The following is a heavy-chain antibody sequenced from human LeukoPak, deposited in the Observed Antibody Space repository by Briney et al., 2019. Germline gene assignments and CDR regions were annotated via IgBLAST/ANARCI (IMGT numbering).Heavy chain of an antibody. D-gene: IGHD3-10*01. CDR2: IYYSGST. CDR1: GGSISSSSYY. V-gene: IGHV4-39*01. CDR3: ARTGRKIWFGEFYWFDP. J-gene: IGHJ5*02. Sequence: SETLSLTCTVSGGSISSSSYYWGWIRQPPGKGLEWIGSIYYSGSTYYNPSLKSRVTISVDTSKNQFSLKLSSVTAADTAVYYCARTGRKIWFGEFYWFDPWGQGTLVTVSS.